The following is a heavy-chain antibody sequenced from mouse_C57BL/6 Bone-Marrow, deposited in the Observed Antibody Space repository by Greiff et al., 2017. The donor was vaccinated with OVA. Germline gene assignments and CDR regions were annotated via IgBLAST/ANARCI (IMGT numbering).Heavy chain of an antibody. CDR1: GFTFSDYG. D-gene: IGHD6-2*01. J-gene: IGHJ4*01. CDR2: ISSGSSTI. V-gene: IGHV5-17*01. CDR3: ARKGSLWAMDY. Sequence: EVMLVESGGGLVKPGGSLKLSCAASGFTFSDYGMHWVRQAPEKGLEWVAYISSGSSTIYYADTVKGRFTISRDNAKNTLFLQMTSLRSEDTAEYYCARKGSLWAMDYWGQGTTVTVSS.